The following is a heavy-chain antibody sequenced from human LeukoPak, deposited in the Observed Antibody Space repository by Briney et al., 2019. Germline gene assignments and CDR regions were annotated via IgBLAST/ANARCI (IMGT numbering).Heavy chain of an antibody. CDR3: ARGPAAIRVNWFDP. V-gene: IGHV1-3*01. D-gene: IGHD2-2*01. Sequence: ASVKVSCKASGYTFTSYAMHWVRQAPGQRLEWMGWINAGNGNTKYPQKFQGRVTITRDTSASTAYMELSSLRSEDTAVYYCARGPAAIRVNWFDPWGQGTLVTVSS. J-gene: IGHJ5*02. CDR2: INAGNGNT. CDR1: GYTFTSYA.